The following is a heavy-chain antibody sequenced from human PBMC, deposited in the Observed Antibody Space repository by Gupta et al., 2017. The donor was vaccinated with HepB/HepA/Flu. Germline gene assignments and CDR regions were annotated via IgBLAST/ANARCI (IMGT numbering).Heavy chain of an antibody. D-gene: IGHD3-10*01. CDR2: ISSDGSNT. J-gene: IGHJ6*02. CDR3: AGNYSNSAVDV. CDR1: GVTFKNFA. Sequence: QVHLVQSGGDVVQPGSSLRLACSASGVTFKNFAMHWVRQAPGRGLEWVAVISSDGSNTYYGDSAKGRFTISRDNSHSTLYLQMNSLTIDDSALYFCAGNYSNSAVDVWGQGTTVTVSS. V-gene: IGHV3-30*03.